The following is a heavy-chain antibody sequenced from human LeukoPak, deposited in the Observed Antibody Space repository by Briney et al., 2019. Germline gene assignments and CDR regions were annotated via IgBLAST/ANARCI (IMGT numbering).Heavy chain of an antibody. CDR1: RFPFSNSW. CDR3: ARDPHYYGSGSPGY. Sequence: GGSLRLSCAGSRFPFSNSWMTWVRQAPGKGLEWMANINEDGSVKNYVDSVKGRFTISRDNAKNSLYLQMNSLRAEDTAVYYCARDPHYYGSGSPGYWGQGTLVTVSS. D-gene: IGHD3-10*01. J-gene: IGHJ4*02. V-gene: IGHV3-7*01. CDR2: INEDGSVK.